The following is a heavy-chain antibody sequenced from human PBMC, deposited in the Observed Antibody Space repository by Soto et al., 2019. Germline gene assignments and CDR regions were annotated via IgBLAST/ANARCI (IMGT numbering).Heavy chain of an antibody. V-gene: IGHV4-39*01. CDR3: ARAIFGLRDVFEN. Sequence: QLQLQESGPGLQKASETLSLTCNVSGDSITSSRYYWGWIRQPPGKGVDWIGIVSYSGSTYYNETLKSRVTISVDTSKNQFSLKLSSVTAADTAVYYCARAIFGLRDVFENWGQGTMVTVSS. CDR2: VSYSGST. CDR1: GDSITSSRYY. D-gene: IGHD3-9*01. J-gene: IGHJ3*02.